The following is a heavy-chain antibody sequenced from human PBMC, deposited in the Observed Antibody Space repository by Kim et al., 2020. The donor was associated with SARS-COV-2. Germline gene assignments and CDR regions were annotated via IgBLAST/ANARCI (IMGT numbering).Heavy chain of an antibody. V-gene: IGHV3-48*03. CDR3: ARRWIYDFWSGYYTYFDY. D-gene: IGHD3-3*01. Sequence: GGSLGLSCAASGFTFSSYEMNWVRQAPGKGLEWVSYISSSGSTIYYADSVKGRFTISRDNAKNSLYLQMNSLRAEDTAVYYCARRWIYDFWSGYYTYFDYWGQGTLVTVSS. CDR2: ISSSGSTI. J-gene: IGHJ4*02. CDR1: GFTFSSYE.